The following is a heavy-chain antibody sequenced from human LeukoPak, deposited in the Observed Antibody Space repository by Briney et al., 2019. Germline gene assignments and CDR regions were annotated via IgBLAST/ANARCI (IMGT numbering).Heavy chain of an antibody. CDR2: ISGSGGST. CDR3: ANSRHQVTVTSFDY. CDR1: GFTFSSYA. Sequence: GGSLRLSCAASGFTFSSYAMSWVRQAPGKGLEWVSAISGSGGSTYYADSVKGRFTISRDNSKNTLYLQMNSLRAEDTAVYYCANSRHQVTVTSFDYWGQGTLVTVSS. D-gene: IGHD4-17*01. V-gene: IGHV3-23*01. J-gene: IGHJ4*02.